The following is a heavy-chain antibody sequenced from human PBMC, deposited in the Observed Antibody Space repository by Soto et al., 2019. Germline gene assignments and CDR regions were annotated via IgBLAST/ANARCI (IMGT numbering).Heavy chain of an antibody. CDR2: IYYSGST. CDR3: ARARYGRRGYYYVDD. CDR1: GGSISGYY. J-gene: IGHJ4*02. Sequence: PEKIPLTCTVSGGSISGYYWSWIRQPPGKGLEWIGYIYYSGSTIYNPSLKSRVTISVDTSKNQFSLKLSSVTAADTAVYYCARARYGRRGYYYVDDWGQGTLVTFSA. D-gene: IGHD3-22*01. V-gene: IGHV4-59*01.